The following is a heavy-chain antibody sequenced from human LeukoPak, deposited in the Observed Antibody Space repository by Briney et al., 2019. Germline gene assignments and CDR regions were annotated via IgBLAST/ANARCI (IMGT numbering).Heavy chain of an antibody. J-gene: IGHJ4*02. Sequence: ASVKVSCKASGYTFTGYYMHWVRRAPGQRLEWMGWINPNSGGTNYAQKFQGRVTMTRDTSISTAYMELSRLRSDDTAVYYCASGPYCSGGSCYFDYWGQGTLVTVSS. V-gene: IGHV1-2*02. CDR1: GYTFTGYY. D-gene: IGHD2-15*01. CDR3: ASGPYCSGGSCYFDY. CDR2: INPNSGGT.